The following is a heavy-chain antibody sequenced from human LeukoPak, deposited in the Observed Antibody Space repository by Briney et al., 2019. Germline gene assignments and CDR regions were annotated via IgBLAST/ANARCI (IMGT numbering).Heavy chain of an antibody. J-gene: IGHJ4*02. D-gene: IGHD3-10*01. CDR2: IYHSGST. Sequence: SETLSLTCAVSGGSISSSNWWSWIRQPPGKGLEWIGEIYHSGSTNYNPSLKSRVTISVDKSKTQFSLKLSSVTAADTAVYYCAVGEFGGRGDYWGQGTLVTVSS. CDR3: AVGEFGGRGDY. CDR1: GGSISSSNW. V-gene: IGHV4-4*02.